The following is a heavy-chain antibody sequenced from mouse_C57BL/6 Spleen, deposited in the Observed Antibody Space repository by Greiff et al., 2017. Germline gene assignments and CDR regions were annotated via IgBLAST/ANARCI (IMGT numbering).Heavy chain of an antibody. CDR3: ASGSSNYVGWFAY. Sequence: QVQLQQPGAELVRPGSSVKLSCKASGYTFTSYWMHWVKQRPIQGLEWIGNIDPSDSETHYNQKFKDKATLTVDKSSSTAYMQLSRLTSEDSAVYYGASGSSNYVGWFAYWGQGTLVTVSA. D-gene: IGHD2-5*01. V-gene: IGHV1-52*01. J-gene: IGHJ3*01. CDR2: IDPSDSET. CDR1: GYTFTSYW.